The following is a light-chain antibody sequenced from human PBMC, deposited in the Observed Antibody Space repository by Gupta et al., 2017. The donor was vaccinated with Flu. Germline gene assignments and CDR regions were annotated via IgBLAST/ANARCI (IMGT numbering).Light chain of an antibody. CDR1: QSVSSSY. CDR2: GAS. Sequence: GTLDLSPGERATLSCRASQSVSSSYLAWYQQKPGQAPRLLIYGASSRATGIPDRFSGSGSGTDFTLTISRLEPEDFAVYYCQQDGSSPITFGQGTRLEIK. V-gene: IGKV3-20*01. J-gene: IGKJ5*01. CDR3: QQDGSSPIT.